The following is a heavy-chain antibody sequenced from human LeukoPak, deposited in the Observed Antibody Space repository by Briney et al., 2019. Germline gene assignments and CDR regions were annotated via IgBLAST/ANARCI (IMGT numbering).Heavy chain of an antibody. CDR1: GFTFSSRA. CDR3: AKHGTYYDFWSGQYYFDY. CDR2: ISGSGDST. V-gene: IGHV3-23*01. Sequence: GGSLRLSCAASGFTFSSRAMSWVRQAPGKGLEWVSGISGSGDSTNYADSVKGRFTISRDNSRNTLYLQMNSLRAEDTAVYYCAKHGTYYDFWSGQYYFDYWGQGTLVTVSS. D-gene: IGHD3-3*01. J-gene: IGHJ4*02.